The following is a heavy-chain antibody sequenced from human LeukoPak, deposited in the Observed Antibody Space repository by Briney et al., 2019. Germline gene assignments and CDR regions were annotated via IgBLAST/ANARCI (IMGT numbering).Heavy chain of an antibody. CDR3: ARGRYYDSSGYSDYFDY. Sequence: PGGSLRLSCAASGFTFSSYGMHWVRQAPGKGLEWVAFIRYDGSNKYYADSVKGRFTISRDNSKNSLYLQMNSLRAEDTAVYYCARGRYYDSSGYSDYFDYWGQGTLVTVSS. J-gene: IGHJ4*02. V-gene: IGHV3-30*02. D-gene: IGHD3-22*01. CDR1: GFTFSSYG. CDR2: IRYDGSNK.